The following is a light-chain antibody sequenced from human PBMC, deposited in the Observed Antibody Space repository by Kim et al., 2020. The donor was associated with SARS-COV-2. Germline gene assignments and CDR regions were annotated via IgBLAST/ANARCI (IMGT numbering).Light chain of an antibody. J-gene: IGLJ2*01. CDR1: SSDVGGYNY. Sequence: GQSITNSCTGTSSDVGGYNYVSWYQQHPGKAPRLMIYDVTNRPSGVSNRFSGSKSGNTASLTISGLQAEDEADYYCSSYTSSSTLLFGGGTKLTVL. V-gene: IGLV2-14*03. CDR3: SSYTSSSTLL. CDR2: DVT.